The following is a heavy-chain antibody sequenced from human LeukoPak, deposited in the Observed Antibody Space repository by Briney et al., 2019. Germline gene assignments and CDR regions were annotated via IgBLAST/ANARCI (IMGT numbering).Heavy chain of an antibody. D-gene: IGHD4-17*01. CDR1: GYTFTGYY. V-gene: IGHV1-2*02. Sequence: ASVKVSCKASGYTFTGYYMHWVRQAPGQGLEWMGWINPNSGGTNYAQKFQGRVTMTRDTSISTAYMELSRLRSDDTAVYYCARDQTGYGDYPDAFDIWGQGTMVTVSS. CDR3: ARDQTGYGDYPDAFDI. CDR2: INPNSGGT. J-gene: IGHJ3*02.